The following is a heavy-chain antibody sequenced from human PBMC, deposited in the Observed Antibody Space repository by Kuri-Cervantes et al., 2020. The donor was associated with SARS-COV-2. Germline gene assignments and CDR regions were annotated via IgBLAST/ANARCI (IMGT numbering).Heavy chain of an antibody. CDR2: IRYDGSNK. D-gene: IGHD2-15*01. V-gene: IGHV3-30*02. CDR1: GFTFSNAW. J-gene: IGHJ5*02. CDR3: ARDERYCSGGSCYSEAGNWFDP. Sequence: GESLKISCAASGFTFSNAWMHWVRQAPGKGLEWVAFIRYDGSNKYYADSVKGRFTISRDNAKNSLYLQMNSLRAEDTAVYYCARDERYCSGGSCYSEAGNWFDPWGQGTLVTVSS.